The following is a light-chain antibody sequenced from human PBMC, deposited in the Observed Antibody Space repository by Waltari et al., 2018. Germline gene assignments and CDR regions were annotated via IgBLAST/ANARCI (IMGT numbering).Light chain of an antibody. CDR2: EGS. J-gene: IGLJ3*02. CDR3: CSYAGSSTWV. V-gene: IGLV2-23*01. CDR1: SSDVGSFNL. Sequence: QSALTQPASVSGSPGPSIPISCPGTSSDVGSFNLVSWYQQHPGKAPKLMLYEGSKRPSGVSNRFSGSKSGNTASLTISGLQAEDEADYYCCSYAGSSTWVFGGGTKLTVL.